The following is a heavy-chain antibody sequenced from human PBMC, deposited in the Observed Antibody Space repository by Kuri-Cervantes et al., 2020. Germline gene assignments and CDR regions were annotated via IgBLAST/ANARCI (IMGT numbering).Heavy chain of an antibody. Sequence: GESLKISCAASGFTFSSYAMSWVRQAPGKGLEWVSAISGSGGSTYYADSVKGRFTISRDNAKNSLYLQMNSLRAEDTAVYYCARINNGGTWGQGTLVTVSS. D-gene: IGHD2-8*01. J-gene: IGHJ4*02. CDR2: ISGSGGST. CDR3: ARINNGGT. CDR1: GFTFSSYA. V-gene: IGHV3-23*01.